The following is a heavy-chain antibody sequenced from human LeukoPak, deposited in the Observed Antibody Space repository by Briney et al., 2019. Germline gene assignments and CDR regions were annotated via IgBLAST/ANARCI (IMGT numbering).Heavy chain of an antibody. D-gene: IGHD5-12*01. CDR1: GGSISNNVYY. J-gene: IGHJ4*02. CDR3: ARAHSGYGFFDY. V-gene: IGHV4-39*07. Sequence: SETLSLTCTVSGGSISNNVYYWGWIRQPPGKGLEWIGHIYYSGSTYYNPSLKSRVTISVDRSKNQFSLKLSSVTAADTAVYYCARAHSGYGFFDYWGQGTLVTVSS. CDR2: IYYSGST.